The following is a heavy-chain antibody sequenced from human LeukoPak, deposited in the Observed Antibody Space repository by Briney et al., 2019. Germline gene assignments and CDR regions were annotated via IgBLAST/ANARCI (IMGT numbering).Heavy chain of an antibody. V-gene: IGHV4-30-4*08. CDR2: IYHNGDT. J-gene: IGHJ3*02. CDR3: ARAGVVPAAINRAFDI. D-gene: IGHD2-2*02. CDR1: GGSIISGDYY. Sequence: SQTLSLTCIVSGGSIISGDYYWSWIGQPPGKGLEWIGYIYHNGDTYYNPSLKSRVSISVDTSKNQFSLKLSSVTAADTAVYYCARAGVVPAAINRAFDIWGQGSVVTVSS.